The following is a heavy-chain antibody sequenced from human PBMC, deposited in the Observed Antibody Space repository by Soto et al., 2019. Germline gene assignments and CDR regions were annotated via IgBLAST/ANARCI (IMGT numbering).Heavy chain of an antibody. Sequence: GESLNISWNGSGYSFTSYWIGCVRHMPGNGMEWMRIIYPADSDTRYSPSFQAHVTISADKYISPAYLQWSSLKASDTAMYYCARPYYDILTGSFYYFGMDVWGQGTTVTVS. J-gene: IGHJ6*02. V-gene: IGHV5-51*01. CDR1: GYSFTSYW. CDR2: IYPADSDT. CDR3: ARPYYDILTGSFYYFGMDV. D-gene: IGHD3-9*01.